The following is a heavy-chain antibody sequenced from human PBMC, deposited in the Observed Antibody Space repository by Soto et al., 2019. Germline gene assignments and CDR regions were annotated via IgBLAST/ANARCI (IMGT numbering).Heavy chain of an antibody. CDR1: GGSISSGGYY. J-gene: IGHJ4*02. CDR3: ARERDYGDDPTGVDY. V-gene: IGHV4-31*03. Sequence: QVQLQESGPGLVKPSQTLSLTCTVSGGSISSGGYYWSWIRQHPGKGLEWIGYIYYSGGTYYNPSLKSRVTISVDTSKNQFSLKLSSVTAADTAVYYCARERDYGDDPTGVDYWGQGTLVTVSS. D-gene: IGHD4-17*01. CDR2: IYYSGGT.